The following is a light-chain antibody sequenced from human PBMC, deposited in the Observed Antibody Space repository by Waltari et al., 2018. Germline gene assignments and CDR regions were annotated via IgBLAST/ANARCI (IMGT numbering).Light chain of an antibody. J-gene: IGLJ3*02. CDR1: SSDVGGYDY. CDR3: CSYAGGHSWV. V-gene: IGLV2-11*01. CDR2: EVS. Sequence: QSALTQPRSVSGSPGQSVNLSCTGTSSDVGGYDYVSWYKQRPGKAPKVMVYEVSMLPYGVPARFSGSKSGNTASLTISGLHAEDEAEYYCCSYAGGHSWVFGGGTRLSVL.